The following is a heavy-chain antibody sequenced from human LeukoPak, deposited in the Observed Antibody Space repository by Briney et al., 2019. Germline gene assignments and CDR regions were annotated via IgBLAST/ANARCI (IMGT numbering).Heavy chain of an antibody. Sequence: SETLSLTCDVSGSSMSSYYWSWIRQPAGKGLEWIGRMYTSGSTNYNPSLKSRVTMSVDTSKKQFSLKLNSVTAADTAVYYCARDYGGNSHAFDIWGQGTMVTVSS. V-gene: IGHV4-4*07. J-gene: IGHJ3*02. CDR2: MYTSGST. CDR1: GSSMSSYY. CDR3: ARDYGGNSHAFDI. D-gene: IGHD4-23*01.